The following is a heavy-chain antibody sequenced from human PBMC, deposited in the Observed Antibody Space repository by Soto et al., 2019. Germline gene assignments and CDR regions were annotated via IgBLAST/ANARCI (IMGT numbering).Heavy chain of an antibody. Sequence: QVQLQQWGAGLLKPSETLSLTCAVYGGSFSGYYWSWIRQPPGKGLEWIGEINHSGSTNYNPSLKVRVTISVHTAKDPSSRKLSSVTAADTAVYYCARGYGMNFDYWGQGTLVTVSS. CDR2: INHSGST. J-gene: IGHJ4*02. V-gene: IGHV4-34*01. CDR1: GGSFSGYY. D-gene: IGHD3-10*01. CDR3: ARGYGMNFDY.